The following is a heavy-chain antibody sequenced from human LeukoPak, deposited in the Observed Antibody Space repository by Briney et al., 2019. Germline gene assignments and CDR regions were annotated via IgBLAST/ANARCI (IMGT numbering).Heavy chain of an antibody. Sequence: PGGSLRLSCAASGFFFSDSAMAWVRQAPGKGLEWVSAISGSGGSTYYADSVKGRFTISRDNSKNTLYLQMNSLRAEDTAVYYCAKDQEGFDWLLSGYYYYYGMDVWGQGTTVTVSS. D-gene: IGHD3-9*01. J-gene: IGHJ6*02. CDR2: ISGSGGST. V-gene: IGHV3-23*01. CDR1: GFFFSDSA. CDR3: AKDQEGFDWLLSGYYYYYGMDV.